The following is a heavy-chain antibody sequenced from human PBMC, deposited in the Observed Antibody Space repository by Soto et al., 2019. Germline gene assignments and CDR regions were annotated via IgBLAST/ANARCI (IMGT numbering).Heavy chain of an antibody. V-gene: IGHV3-23*01. CDR1: GFTFRNYA. CDR2: FSSGGGGT. J-gene: IGHJ4*02. CDR3: TKANRYCSGANCFTFDY. D-gene: IGHD2-15*01. Sequence: PGGSLRLSCTASGFTFRNYAMSWVRQAPGKGLEWVSTFSSGGGGTYYADSVKGRFTISRDNSKNTLSLQMNSLRAEDTAVYYCTKANRYCSGANCFTFDYWGLGTLVTVSS.